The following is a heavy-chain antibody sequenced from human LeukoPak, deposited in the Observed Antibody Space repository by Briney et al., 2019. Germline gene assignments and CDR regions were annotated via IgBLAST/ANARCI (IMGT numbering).Heavy chain of an antibody. V-gene: IGHV3-23*01. Sequence: GGSLRLSCVVSGITLSNYGMSWVRQAPGKGLEWVAGISDSGGRTNYADSVKGRFTISRDSPKNTLYLQMNSLRAEDTAVYFCAKRGVVIRVILVGFHEEAYYFDSWGQGALVTVSS. J-gene: IGHJ4*02. CDR2: ISDSGGRT. CDR1: GITLSNYG. D-gene: IGHD3-22*01. CDR3: AKRGVVIRVILVGFHEEAYYFDS.